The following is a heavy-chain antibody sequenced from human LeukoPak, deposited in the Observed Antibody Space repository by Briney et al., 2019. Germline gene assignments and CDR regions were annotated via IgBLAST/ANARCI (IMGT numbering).Heavy chain of an antibody. CDR3: ARGGAIVVVPAAMMHFDL. CDR1: GFTFSSYS. CDR2: ISSSSSYV. V-gene: IGHV3-21*01. J-gene: IGHJ2*01. Sequence: GGSLRLSCAASGFTFSSYSMNWVRQAPGKGLEWVSSISSSSSYVYYADSVKGRFTISRDNAKNSLYLQMNSLRAEDTAVYYCARGGAIVVVPAAMMHFDLWGRGTLVTVSS. D-gene: IGHD2-2*01.